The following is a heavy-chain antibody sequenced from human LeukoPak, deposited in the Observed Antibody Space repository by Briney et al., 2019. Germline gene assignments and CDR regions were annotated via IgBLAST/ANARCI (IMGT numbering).Heavy chain of an antibody. D-gene: IGHD3-10*01. CDR1: GSTFSSHS. CDR2: ISISSSYI. V-gene: IGHV3-21*01. Sequence: GGSLRLSCAASGSTFSSHSMDWVRQAPGKGLEWVASISISSSYIDYADSVKGRFTISRDNSKNTLYLQMNSLRAEDTAVYYCAKGHRGSHAFDIWGQGTMVTVSS. J-gene: IGHJ3*02. CDR3: AKGHRGSHAFDI.